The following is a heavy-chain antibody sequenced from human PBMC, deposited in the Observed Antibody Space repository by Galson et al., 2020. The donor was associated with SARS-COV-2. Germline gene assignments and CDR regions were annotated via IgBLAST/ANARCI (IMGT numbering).Heavy chain of an antibody. V-gene: IGHV3-43D*04. CDR1: GFNFEDYA. CDR3: AKDPSWGVGAGAAPSLDY. D-gene: IGHD1-26*01. Sequence: GESLKISCAASGFNFEDYAMHWVRQAPGKSLEWLSLITWDGRNTYSADSVKGRFTISRNNGKNFLYLQMNSLRLDDTAVYYCAKDPSWGVGAGAAPSLDYWGRGTLVTVSS. CDR2: ITWDGRNT. J-gene: IGHJ4*02.